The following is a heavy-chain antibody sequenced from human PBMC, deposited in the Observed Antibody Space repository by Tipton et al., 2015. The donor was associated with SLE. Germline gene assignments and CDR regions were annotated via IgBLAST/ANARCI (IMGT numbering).Heavy chain of an antibody. D-gene: IGHD3-16*01. CDR3: ARDLIPQGVGDAFDI. V-gene: IGHV4-38-2*02. CDR2: IYHSGST. CDR1: GYSISSGYY. Sequence: TLSLTCAVSGYSISSGYYWGWIRQPPGKGLEWIGSIYHSGSTYYNPSLKSRVTISVDTSKNQFSLKLSSVTAADTAVYYCARDLIPQGVGDAFDIWGQGTMVTVSS. J-gene: IGHJ3*02.